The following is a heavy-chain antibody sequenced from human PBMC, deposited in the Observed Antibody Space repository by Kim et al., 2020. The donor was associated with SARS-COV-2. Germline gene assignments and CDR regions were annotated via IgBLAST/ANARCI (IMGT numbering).Heavy chain of an antibody. CDR3: ARGNTIFGVVIQKLFDY. CDR1: GGSFSGYY. V-gene: IGHV4-34*01. Sequence: SETLSLTCAAYGGSFSGYYWSWIRQPPGKGLEWIGEINHSGSTNYNPSLKSRVTISVDTSKNKFSLKLSSVTAADTAVYYCARGNTIFGVVIQKLFDYWGQGTLVTVSS. D-gene: IGHD3-3*01. CDR2: INHSGST. J-gene: IGHJ4*02.